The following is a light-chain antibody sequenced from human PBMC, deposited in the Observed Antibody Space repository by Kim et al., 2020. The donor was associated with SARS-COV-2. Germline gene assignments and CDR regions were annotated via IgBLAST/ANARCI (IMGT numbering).Light chain of an antibody. J-gene: IGLJ3*02. Sequence: NFMLTPPHSVSESPGKTVTISCTRSSGSIASNYVQWYQQRPGSAPTTVIYEDRQRPSGVPDRFSGSIDSSSNSAFLTISGLKTEDEADYYCQSYDSSNHEGVFGGGTQLTVL. CDR3: QSYDSSNHEGV. V-gene: IGLV6-57*04. CDR1: SGSIASNY. CDR2: EDR.